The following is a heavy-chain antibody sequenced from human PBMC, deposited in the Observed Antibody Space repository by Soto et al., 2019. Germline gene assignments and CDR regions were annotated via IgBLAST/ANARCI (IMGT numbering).Heavy chain of an antibody. Sequence: ETLSLTCTVSGGSISSYYWSWIRQPPGKGLEWIGYIYYSGSTNYNPSLKSRVTISVDTSKNQFSLKLSSVTAADTAVYYCARGTKGGTIFGVVSTIRREYWFDPWGQGTLVTVSS. J-gene: IGHJ5*02. V-gene: IGHV4-59*01. CDR2: IYYSGST. D-gene: IGHD3-3*01. CDR1: GGSISSYY. CDR3: ARGTKGGTIFGVVSTIRREYWFDP.